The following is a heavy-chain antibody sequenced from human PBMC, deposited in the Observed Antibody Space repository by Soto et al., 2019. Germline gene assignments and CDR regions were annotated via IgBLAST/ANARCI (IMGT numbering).Heavy chain of an antibody. CDR2: IYYSGST. Sequence: SETLSLTCTVSGGSISSSSYYWGWIRQPPGKGLEWIGSIYYSGSTYYNLSLKSRVTISVDTSKNQFSLKLSSVTAADTAVYFCARLPGYCSGDSGRREYWGQGTLVTVS. CDR3: ARLPGYCSGDSGRREY. D-gene: IGHD2-15*01. J-gene: IGHJ4*02. CDR1: GGSISSSSYY. V-gene: IGHV4-39*01.